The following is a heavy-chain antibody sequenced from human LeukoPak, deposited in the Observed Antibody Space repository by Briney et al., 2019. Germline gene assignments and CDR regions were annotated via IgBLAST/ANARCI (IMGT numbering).Heavy chain of an antibody. CDR1: GYTFTGYY. V-gene: IGHV1-2*02. D-gene: IGHD5-12*01. J-gene: IGHJ4*02. CDR2: INPNSGGT. CDR3: ARGPAPTPQWLRQGLYYFDY. Sequence: ASVKVSCKASGYTFTGYYMHWVRQAPGQGLEWMGWINPNSGGTNYAQKFQGRVTMTRDTSISTAYMELSRLRSDDTAVYYCARGPAPTPQWLRQGLYYFDYWGQGTLVTVSS.